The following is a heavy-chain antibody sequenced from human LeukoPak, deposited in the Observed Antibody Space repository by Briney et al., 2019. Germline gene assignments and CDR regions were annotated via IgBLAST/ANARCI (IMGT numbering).Heavy chain of an antibody. Sequence: EASVKVSCKASGGTFSSYAISWVRQAPGQGLEWMGGIIPIFGTANYAQKFQGRVTITADESTSTAYMELSSLRSEDTAVCYCAKTPTNQNDGLHFDYWGQGTLVTVSS. CDR2: IIPIFGTA. D-gene: IGHD1-1*01. CDR3: AKTPTNQNDGLHFDY. CDR1: GGTFSSYA. V-gene: IGHV1-69*13. J-gene: IGHJ4*02.